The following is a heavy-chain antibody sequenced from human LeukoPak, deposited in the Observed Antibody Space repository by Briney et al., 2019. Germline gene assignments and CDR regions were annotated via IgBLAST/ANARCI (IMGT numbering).Heavy chain of an antibody. CDR1: GFTFSSYA. V-gene: IGHV3-23*01. CDR3: AKGANSYGLGYFDY. J-gene: IGHJ4*02. Sequence: GSLRLSCAASGFTFSSYAMSWVRQAPGKGLEWVSAISGSGSSTYYADSVKGRFTISRDNSKNTLYLQMNSLRVEDTAVYYCAKGANSYGLGYFDYWGQGTLVTVSS. CDR2: ISGSGSST. D-gene: IGHD5-18*01.